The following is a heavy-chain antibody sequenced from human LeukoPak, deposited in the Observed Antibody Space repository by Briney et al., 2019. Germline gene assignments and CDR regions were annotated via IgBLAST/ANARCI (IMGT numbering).Heavy chain of an antibody. V-gene: IGHV4-59*01. J-gene: IGHJ4*02. CDR1: GGSISSYY. Sequence: SETLSLTCTVSGGSISSYYWSWIWQPPGKGLEWIGYIYYSGSTNYNPSLKSRVTISVDTSKNQFSLKLSSVTAADTAVYYCARLNYYDSSGSKATFDSWGQGTLVTVSS. D-gene: IGHD3-22*01. CDR3: ARLNYYDSSGSKATFDS. CDR2: IYYSGST.